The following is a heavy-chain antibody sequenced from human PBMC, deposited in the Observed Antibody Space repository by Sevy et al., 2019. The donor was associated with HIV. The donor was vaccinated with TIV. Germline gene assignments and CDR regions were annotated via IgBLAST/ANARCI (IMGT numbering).Heavy chain of an antibody. CDR1: GFTFSSYS. CDR3: ARDGQSYCSGGSCYFGWFDP. V-gene: IGHV3-21*01. Sequence: GGSLRLSCAASGFTFSSYSMNWVRQAPGKGLEWVSSISSSSSYIYYADSVKGRFTISRVNAKNSLYLQMNSLRAEDTAVYYCARDGQSYCSGGSCYFGWFDPWGQGTLVTVSS. D-gene: IGHD2-15*01. J-gene: IGHJ5*02. CDR2: ISSSSSYI.